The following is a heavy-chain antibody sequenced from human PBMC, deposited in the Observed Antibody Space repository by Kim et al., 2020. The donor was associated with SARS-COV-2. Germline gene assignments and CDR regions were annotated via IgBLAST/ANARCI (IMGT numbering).Heavy chain of an antibody. V-gene: IGHV1-3*01. CDR3: ARLGSAGPPRNFDY. J-gene: IGHJ4*02. Sequence: SQKFQGRVTITRDTSASTAYMELSSLRSEDTAVYYCARLGSAGPPRNFDYWGQGTLVTVSS. D-gene: IGHD6-19*01.